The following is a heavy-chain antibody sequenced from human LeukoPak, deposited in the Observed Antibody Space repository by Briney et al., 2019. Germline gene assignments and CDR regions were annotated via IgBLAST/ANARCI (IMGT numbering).Heavy chain of an antibody. CDR1: GFTISNHW. CDR2: INSDGSTI. D-gene: IGHD3-22*01. J-gene: IGHJ4*02. Sequence: GGSLRLSCVASGFTISNHWMHWVRQAPGKGLVWVSRINSDGSTISYADSVKGRFTISRDTAENTLYLQMNSLTTEDTAIYYCARDQDGGKYYYESSGYSHWGQGILVTVSS. V-gene: IGHV3-74*01. CDR3: ARDQDGGKYYYESSGYSH.